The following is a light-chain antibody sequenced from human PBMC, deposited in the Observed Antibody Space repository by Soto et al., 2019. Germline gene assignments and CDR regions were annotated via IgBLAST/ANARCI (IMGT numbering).Light chain of an antibody. V-gene: IGLV1-51*02. CDR1: SSNIGNNY. Sequence: QSVLTQPPSVSAAPGQKVTISCSGTSSNIGNNYVSWYQQLPGTAPQRLIYENDKRSSEIPDRFAGSKSGTSATLGITGLQTGDEADYYCGTWDSSLSAVVFGGGTQLTVL. CDR2: END. J-gene: IGLJ2*01. CDR3: GTWDSSLSAVV.